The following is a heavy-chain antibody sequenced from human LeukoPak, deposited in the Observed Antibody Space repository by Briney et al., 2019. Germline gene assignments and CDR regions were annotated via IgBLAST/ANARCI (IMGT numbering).Heavy chain of an antibody. CDR1: GFAFSSYS. Sequence: GGSLRLSCAASGFAFSSYSMNWVRQAPGKGLEWVSSIRSSSSYIYYADSVKGRFTISRDNAKNSLYLQMNSLRAEDTAVYYCARVSYDILTGYSYIDYWGQGTLVTVSS. D-gene: IGHD3-9*01. V-gene: IGHV3-21*01. J-gene: IGHJ4*02. CDR3: ARVSYDILTGYSYIDY. CDR2: IRSSSSYI.